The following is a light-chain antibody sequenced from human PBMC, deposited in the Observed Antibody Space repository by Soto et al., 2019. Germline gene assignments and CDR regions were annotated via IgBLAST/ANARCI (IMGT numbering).Light chain of an antibody. V-gene: IGKV3-20*01. CDR3: QHYDSSRT. Sequence: DIVLTQSPGTLSLSPGESATLSCRASQSVDSTYITWYQQKPGQAPRLLIYGTSGRATGIPDRFSGSGSGTDFTLTISRLELEDFAVYYCQHYDSSRTFGQGTKVEIK. CDR1: QSVDSTY. J-gene: IGKJ1*01. CDR2: GTS.